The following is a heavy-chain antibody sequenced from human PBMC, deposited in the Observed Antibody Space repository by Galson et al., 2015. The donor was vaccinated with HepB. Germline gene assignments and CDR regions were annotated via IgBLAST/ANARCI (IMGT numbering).Heavy chain of an antibody. CDR3: AAEFRFDYGDYEGFGYFDL. Sequence: SVKVSCKASGFTFTSSAVQWVRQARGQRLEWIGWIVVGSGNTNYAQKFQERVTITRDMSTSTAYMELSSLRSEDTAVYYCAAEFRFDYGDYEGFGYFDLWGRGTLVTVSS. D-gene: IGHD4-17*01. CDR2: IVVGSGNT. CDR1: GFTFTSSA. V-gene: IGHV1-58*01. J-gene: IGHJ2*01.